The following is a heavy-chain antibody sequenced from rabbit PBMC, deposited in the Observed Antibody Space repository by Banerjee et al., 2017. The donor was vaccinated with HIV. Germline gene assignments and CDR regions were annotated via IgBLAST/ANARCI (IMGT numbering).Heavy chain of an antibody. D-gene: IGHD4-1*01. CDR3: ARRNGGGGLDL. CDR2: IYTGSGST. J-gene: IGHJ4*01. CDR1: GFSFSSGY. Sequence: QEQLEESGGDLVKPGASLTLTCTASGFSFSSGYMCWVRQAPGKGPEWIACIYTGSGSTWYASWAKGRFTISKTSSTTVTLHMTSLTAADTATYFCARRNGGGGLDLWGPGTLVTVS. V-gene: IGHV1S45*01.